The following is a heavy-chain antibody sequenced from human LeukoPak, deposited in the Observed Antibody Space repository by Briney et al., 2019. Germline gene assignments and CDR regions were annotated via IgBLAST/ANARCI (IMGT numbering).Heavy chain of an antibody. J-gene: IGHJ4*02. Sequence: SVKVSCKASGGTFSSYAISWVRQAPGQGLEWMGRIIPIFGTANYAQKSQGRVTITTDESTSTAYMELSSLRSEDTAVYYCARDRGGATWILFDYWGQGTLVTVSS. D-gene: IGHD5-18*01. CDR1: GGTFSSYA. CDR3: ARDRGGATWILFDY. CDR2: IIPIFGTA. V-gene: IGHV1-69*05.